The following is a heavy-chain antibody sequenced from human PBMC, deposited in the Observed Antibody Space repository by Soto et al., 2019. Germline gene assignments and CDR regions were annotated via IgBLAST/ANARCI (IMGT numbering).Heavy chain of an antibody. Sequence: QVQLVQSGAEVKKPGSSVKVSCKASGGTFSTDGISWVRRAPGQGLEWMGGIIRLFGSADFAQKFQGRVTITADESTGTVYMELNSLRSEDTAVYYCARIKRPPKGGYIYYYYGLDVWGQGTTVTVSS. CDR3: ARIKRPPKGGYIYYYYGLDV. D-gene: IGHD1-1*01. CDR1: GGTFSTDG. J-gene: IGHJ6*02. V-gene: IGHV1-69*01. CDR2: IIRLFGSA.